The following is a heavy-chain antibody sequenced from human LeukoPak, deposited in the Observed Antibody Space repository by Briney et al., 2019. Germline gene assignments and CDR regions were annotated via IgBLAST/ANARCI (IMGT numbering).Heavy chain of an antibody. CDR1: GFTFRRYG. CDR2: IVSNGDST. D-gene: IGHD3-22*01. V-gene: IGHV3-64D*09. Sequence: PGGSLRLSCSASGFTFRRYGMNWGRQAQGKGMEYVSAIVSNGDSTYYADSVKGRFTISRDNAKNTLYLQMSSLRPDDTAVYYCVNPGWYYDSSGYSYYYGMDVWGQGTTVTVSS. CDR3: VNPGWYYDSSGYSYYYGMDV. J-gene: IGHJ6*02.